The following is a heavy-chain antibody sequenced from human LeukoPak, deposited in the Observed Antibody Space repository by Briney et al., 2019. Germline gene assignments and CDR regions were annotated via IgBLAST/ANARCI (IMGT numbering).Heavy chain of an antibody. J-gene: IGHJ4*02. D-gene: IGHD2-15*01. CDR1: GFTFSSYA. Sequence: GGSLRLSCAASGFTFSSYAMSWVRQAPGKGLEWISAISGSGGSTYYADSVKGRFTISRDNSKNTLYLQMNSLRAEDTAVYYCARDSVIDCSGGSCYRFDYWGQGTPVTVSS. CDR2: ISGSGGST. V-gene: IGHV3-23*01. CDR3: ARDSVIDCSGGSCYRFDY.